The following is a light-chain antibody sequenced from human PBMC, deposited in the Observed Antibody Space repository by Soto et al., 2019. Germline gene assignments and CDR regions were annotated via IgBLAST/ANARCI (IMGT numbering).Light chain of an antibody. CDR3: QQYDNLIFS. J-gene: IGKJ4*01. Sequence: DIQMTQSPSSLSASVGDRVIITCQASQDISNYLNWYQKKPGKAPKLLIYDVFNLEAGVPSRFSGSGSGTDFTLNISSLQPEDIATYYCQQYDNLIFSFGGGTRVEIK. V-gene: IGKV1-33*01. CDR1: QDISNY. CDR2: DVF.